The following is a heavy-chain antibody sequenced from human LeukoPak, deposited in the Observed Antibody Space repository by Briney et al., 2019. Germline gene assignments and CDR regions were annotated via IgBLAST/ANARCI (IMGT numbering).Heavy chain of an antibody. Sequence: AGGSLRLSCAASGFTFSNHNMDWVRQAPGKGLEWISYISGRGEAIFYADSVQGRFTISRDNAKNSIYLQMNGLTAEDTAVYYCARTYGSGSLDYWGQGTLVTVSS. CDR3: ARTYGSGSLDY. CDR1: GFTFSNHN. D-gene: IGHD2-15*01. J-gene: IGHJ4*02. V-gene: IGHV3-48*01. CDR2: ISGRGEAI.